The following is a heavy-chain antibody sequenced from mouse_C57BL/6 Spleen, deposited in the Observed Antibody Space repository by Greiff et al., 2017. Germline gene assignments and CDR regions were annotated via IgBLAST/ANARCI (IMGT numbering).Heavy chain of an antibody. Sequence: QVQLKQPGTELVKPGASVKLSCKASGYTFPSYWMHWVKQRPGQGLEWIGNINPSNGGTNYNDKFKSTATLTVDKSSSTAYMQLSSLTSEDSAVYYCARSPNYYGSGAMDYWGQGTSVTVSS. V-gene: IGHV1-53*01. CDR1: GYTFPSYW. J-gene: IGHJ4*01. CDR3: ARSPNYYGSGAMDY. CDR2: INPSNGGT. D-gene: IGHD1-1*01.